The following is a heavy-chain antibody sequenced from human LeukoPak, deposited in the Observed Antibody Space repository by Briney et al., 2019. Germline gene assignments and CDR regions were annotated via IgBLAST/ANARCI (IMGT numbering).Heavy chain of an antibody. CDR2: LHTDGSAT. D-gene: IGHD3-22*01. CDR1: GFTFSNYL. V-gene: IGHV3-74*01. Sequence: GGSLRLSCAASGFTFSNYLMHWVRQTPGKGLVWVSRLHTDGSATFYADSVKGRFTISRDNPKSTLYLQMNSLTVEDTAIYYCAREGHYDTRGPDYWGQGTLVTVSS. J-gene: IGHJ4*02. CDR3: AREGHYDTRGPDY.